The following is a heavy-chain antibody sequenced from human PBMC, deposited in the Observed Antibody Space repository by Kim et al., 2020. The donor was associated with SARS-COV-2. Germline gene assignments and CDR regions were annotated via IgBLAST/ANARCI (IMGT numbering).Heavy chain of an antibody. CDR3: ARLRSSNY. CDR2: HSGVA. V-gene: IGHV4-34*01. Sequence: HSGVANYNPSLKSRVTISVDTSKNQFSLKLTSVTAADTATYYCARLRSSNYWGQGTLVTVSS. J-gene: IGHJ4*02.